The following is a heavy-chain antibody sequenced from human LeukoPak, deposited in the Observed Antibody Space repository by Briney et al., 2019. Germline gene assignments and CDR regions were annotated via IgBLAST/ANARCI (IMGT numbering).Heavy chain of an antibody. J-gene: IGHJ4*02. CDR1: GGSISSSSYY. Sequence: SETLSLTCTVSGGSISSSSYYWGWIRQPPGKGLEWIGSIYYSGSPNYNPSLKSRVTLSVDTSKNQFSLKLSSVTAADTAVYYCARHANDGDYPLDYWGQGTLVTVSS. CDR3: ARHANDGDYPLDY. D-gene: IGHD4-17*01. CDR2: IYYSGSP. V-gene: IGHV4-39*01.